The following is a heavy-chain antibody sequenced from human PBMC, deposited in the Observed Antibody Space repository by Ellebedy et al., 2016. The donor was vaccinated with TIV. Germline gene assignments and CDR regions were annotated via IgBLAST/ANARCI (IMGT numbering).Heavy chain of an antibody. CDR1: GFTFSTAW. CDR2: IKSKVDGGTI. Sequence: GESLKISCAASGFTFSTAWMYWVRQAPGKGLEWVGRIKSKVDGGTIEYSEPVSGRFTISRDDSKNTLYLKMNSRKTEDTAVYYCSTDPSTEGDFWGQGTLVTVSS. V-gene: IGHV3-15*01. D-gene: IGHD2/OR15-2a*01. CDR3: STDPSTEGDF. J-gene: IGHJ4*02.